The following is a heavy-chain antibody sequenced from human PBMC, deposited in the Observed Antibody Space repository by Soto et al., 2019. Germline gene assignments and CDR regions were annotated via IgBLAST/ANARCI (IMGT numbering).Heavy chain of an antibody. CDR2: ISSSSSYT. V-gene: IGHV3-11*06. Sequence: GGSLRLSCAASGFTFSDYYMSWIRQAPGKGLEWVSYISSSSSYTNYADSVKGRFTISRDNAKNSLYLQMNSLRAEDTAVYYCARVSGYYRTYYFDYWGQGTLVTVSS. J-gene: IGHJ4*02. D-gene: IGHD3-22*01. CDR1: GFTFSDYY. CDR3: ARVSGYYRTYYFDY.